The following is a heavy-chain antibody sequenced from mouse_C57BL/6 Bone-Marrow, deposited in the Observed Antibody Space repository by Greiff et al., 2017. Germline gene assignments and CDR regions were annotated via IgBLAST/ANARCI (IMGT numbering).Heavy chain of an antibody. V-gene: IGHV5-16*01. Sequence: DVKLVESEGGLVQPGSSMKLSCTASGFTFSDYYMAWVRQVPEKGLEWVANINYDGSSTYYLDSLKSRFIISRDNAKNILYLQMSSLKSEDTATYYCARDASTVVATGYFDVWGTGTTVTVSS. CDR3: ARDASTVVATGYFDV. D-gene: IGHD1-1*01. J-gene: IGHJ1*03. CDR2: INYDGSST. CDR1: GFTFSDYY.